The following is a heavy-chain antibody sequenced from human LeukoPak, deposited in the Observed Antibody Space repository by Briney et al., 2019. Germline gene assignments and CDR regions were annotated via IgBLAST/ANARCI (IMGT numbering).Heavy chain of an antibody. CDR2: INSDGSRT. V-gene: IGHV3-74*01. D-gene: IGHD3-22*01. CDR3: ARGYESLAGDS. J-gene: IGHJ4*02. CDR1: GFTFSNYW. Sequence: WGSLRLSCAASGFTFSNYWLHWVRQVPGKGLVWVSRINSDGSRTTYADSVKGRFTISRDNAKNTLYLQVNSLRAEDTAIYYCARGYESLAGDSCGQGTLVTVSS.